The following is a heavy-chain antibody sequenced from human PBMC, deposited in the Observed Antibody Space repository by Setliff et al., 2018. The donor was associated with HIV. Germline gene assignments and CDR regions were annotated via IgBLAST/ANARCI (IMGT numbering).Heavy chain of an antibody. Sequence: PGGSLRLSCAASGFTFSSYSMNWVRQAPGKGLEWVSCISSSTRYIYHADSVKGRFTISRDNAKNSLYLQMSSLRAEDTAVYYCAREMAATAHPDDPYFQHWGQGTLVTVSS. D-gene: IGHD6-13*01. CDR3: AREMAATAHPDDPYFQH. CDR1: GFTFSSYS. J-gene: IGHJ1*01. V-gene: IGHV3-21*01. CDR2: ISSSTRYI.